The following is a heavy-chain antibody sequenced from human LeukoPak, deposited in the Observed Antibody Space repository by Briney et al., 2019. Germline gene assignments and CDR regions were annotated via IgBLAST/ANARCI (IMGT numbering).Heavy chain of an antibody. D-gene: IGHD4-17*01. V-gene: IGHV3-30*04. CDR2: ISYDGSNK. Sequence: PGRSLRLSCAASGFTFSSYAMHWVRQAPGKGLEWVAVISYDGSNKYYADSVKGRFTISRDNSKNTLYLQMNSLRAEDTAVYYCARSASGDYVDLVYWGQGTLVTVSS. CDR1: GFTFSSYA. J-gene: IGHJ4*02. CDR3: ARSASGDYVDLVY.